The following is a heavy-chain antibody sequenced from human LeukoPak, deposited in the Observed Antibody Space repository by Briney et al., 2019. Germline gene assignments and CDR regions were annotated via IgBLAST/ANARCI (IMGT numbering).Heavy chain of an antibody. Sequence: GGSLRLSCAASGFTFDNYAMNWARQAPGKGLEWVASINHNGNVNYYVDSVKGRFTISRDNAKNSLYLLMSNLRAEDTAVYFCARGGGLDVWGQGATVTVSS. CDR2: INHNGNVN. CDR1: GFTFDNYA. D-gene: IGHD3-16*01. CDR3: ARGGGLDV. J-gene: IGHJ6*02. V-gene: IGHV3-7*03.